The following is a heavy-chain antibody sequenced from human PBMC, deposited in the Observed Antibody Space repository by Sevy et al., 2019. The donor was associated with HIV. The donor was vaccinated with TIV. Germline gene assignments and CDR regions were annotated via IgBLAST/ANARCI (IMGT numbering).Heavy chain of an antibody. CDR1: GYTFTAYF. V-gene: IGHV1-2*06. Sequence: ASVKVSCKASGYTFTAYFLHWVRQAPGQGLEWMGRISPNTGAINFAQNFQGRVTMTRDTSTAYLELTGLKSDDTALYYCARASGPTIGAYFDSRGQGTLVTVSS. CDR2: ISPNTGAI. J-gene: IGHJ4*02. CDR3: ARASGPTIGAYFDS. D-gene: IGHD3-10*01.